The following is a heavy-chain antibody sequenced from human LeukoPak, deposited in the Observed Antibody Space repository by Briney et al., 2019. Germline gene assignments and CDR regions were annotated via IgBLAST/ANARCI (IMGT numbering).Heavy chain of an antibody. CDR1: GGSISSSSYY. J-gene: IGHJ4*02. CDR2: ICYSGST. V-gene: IGHV4-39*01. CDR3: ARRCRSTSCYYFDY. D-gene: IGHD2-2*01. Sequence: KSSETLSLTCTVSGGSISSSSYYWGWIRQPPGKGLEWIGSICYSGSTYYNPSLKSRVTISVDTSKNQFSLKLSSVTAADTAVYYCARRCRSTSCYYFDYWGQGTLVTVSS.